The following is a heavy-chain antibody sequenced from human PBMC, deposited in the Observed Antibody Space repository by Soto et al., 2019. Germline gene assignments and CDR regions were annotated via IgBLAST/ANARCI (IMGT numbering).Heavy chain of an antibody. V-gene: IGHV4-59*01. CDR3: ARDTVLTGMFDL. CDR1: GGSIGSYH. D-gene: IGHD4-17*01. Sequence: QVLLQESGPGQVKPSETLSLTCTVSGGSIGSYHWSWVRQPPGKGLEWIASVYYTGTTNYNPSLGSPVTISIDAPENQISLKLTSVTAADTAFYYCARDTVLTGMFDLWGQGTLVTVSS. CDR2: VYYTGTT. J-gene: IGHJ5*02.